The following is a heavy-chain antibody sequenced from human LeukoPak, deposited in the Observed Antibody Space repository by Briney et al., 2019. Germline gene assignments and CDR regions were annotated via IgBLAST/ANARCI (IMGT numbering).Heavy chain of an antibody. J-gene: IGHJ5*02. D-gene: IGHD6-6*01. V-gene: IGHV1-2*02. CDR2: INPNSGGT. Sequence: ASVKVSCKASGYTFTGYYMHWVRQAPGQGLEWMGWINPNSGGTNYAQKFQGRVTMTRDTSISTAYMELSRLRSDDTAVYYCARDDLPQQLVNWFDPWGQGTLVTVSS. CDR1: GYTFTGYY. CDR3: ARDDLPQQLVNWFDP.